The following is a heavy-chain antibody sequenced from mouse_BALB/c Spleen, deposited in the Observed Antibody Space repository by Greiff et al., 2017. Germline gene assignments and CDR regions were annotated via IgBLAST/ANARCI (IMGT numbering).Heavy chain of an antibody. CDR3: ARMRGSTMITTDSWFAY. J-gene: IGHJ3*01. D-gene: IGHD2-4*01. V-gene: IGHV1-87*01. CDR2: IYPGDGDT. CDR1: GYTFTSYW. Sequence: VQLQESGAELARPGASVKLSCKASGYTFTSYWMQWVKQRPGQGLEWIGAIYPGDGDTRYTQKFKGKATLTADKSSSTAYMQLSSLASEDSAVYYCARMRGSTMITTDSWFAYWGQGTLVTVSA.